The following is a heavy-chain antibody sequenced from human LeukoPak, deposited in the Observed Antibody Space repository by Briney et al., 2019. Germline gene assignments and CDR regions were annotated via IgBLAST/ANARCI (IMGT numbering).Heavy chain of an antibody. CDR1: DGSISSYY. V-gene: IGHV4-59*12. J-gene: IGHJ6*03. Sequence: PSETLSLTCTVTDGSISSYYWSWIRQPAGKGLEWIGYIYYSGSTNYNPSLKSRVTISVKTSKNQFSLKLSSVTAADTAVYYCARKVPYYMDVWGKGTTVTVSS. CDR2: IYYSGST. D-gene: IGHD4/OR15-4a*01. CDR3: ARKVPYYMDV.